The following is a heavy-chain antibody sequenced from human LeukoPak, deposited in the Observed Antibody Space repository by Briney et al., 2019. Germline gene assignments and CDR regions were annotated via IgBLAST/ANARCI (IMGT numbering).Heavy chain of an antibody. J-gene: IGHJ6*02. Sequence: ASVKVSCKASGGTFSSYSISWVRQAPGQGLEWMGRIIPFFGTTNYAQKFQGRVTITADESASTAYMELSSLRSEDTAVYYCARVHYYGSGIERTNYGMDVWGQGTTVTVSS. CDR3: ARVHYYGSGIERTNYGMDV. CDR2: IIPFFGTT. V-gene: IGHV1-69*13. D-gene: IGHD3-10*01. CDR1: GGTFSSYS.